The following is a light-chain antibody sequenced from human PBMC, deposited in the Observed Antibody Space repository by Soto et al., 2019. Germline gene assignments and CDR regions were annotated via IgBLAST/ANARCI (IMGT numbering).Light chain of an antibody. V-gene: IGKV3-11*01. CDR3: QQLIDWPPQWT. CDR2: DAS. J-gene: IGKJ1*01. Sequence: EVVLTQSPDTLSLPPGERATLSCRASQSISSYLAWYQQKPGQAPRLLIYDASSRATGIPARFSGSGSGTDFTLTISSLEPEDFAVYYCQQLIDWPPQWTFGQGTKVEIK. CDR1: QSISSY.